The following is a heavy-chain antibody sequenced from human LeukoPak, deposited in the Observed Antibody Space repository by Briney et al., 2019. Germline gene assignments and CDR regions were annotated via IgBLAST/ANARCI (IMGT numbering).Heavy chain of an antibody. CDR1: GFTFSRFT. CDR3: VSHSRMQVRTDFEY. CDR2: VSVGGGST. Sequence: GGSLRLSCAASGFTFSRFTMTWARQAPGKGLEWVSVVSVGGGSTFYADSARGRFTISRDDSKNMLFLQMNSLRAEDTAIYYCVSHSRMQVRTDFEYWGQGTLVTASS. D-gene: IGHD1-1*01. V-gene: IGHV3-23*01. J-gene: IGHJ4*02.